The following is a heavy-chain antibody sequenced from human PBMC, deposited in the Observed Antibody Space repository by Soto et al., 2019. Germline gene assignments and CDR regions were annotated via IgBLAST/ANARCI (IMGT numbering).Heavy chain of an antibody. V-gene: IGHV1-69*13. CDR1: GGTFSSYA. CDR3: AREDYDILTGYYRDRWFDP. J-gene: IGHJ5*02. Sequence: GASVKVSCKASGGTFSSYAISWVRQAPGQGLEWMGGIIPIFGTANYAQKFQGRVTITADESTSTAYMELSSLRSEDTAVYYCAREDYDILTGYYRDRWFDPWGQGTLVTVSS. D-gene: IGHD3-9*01. CDR2: IIPIFGTA.